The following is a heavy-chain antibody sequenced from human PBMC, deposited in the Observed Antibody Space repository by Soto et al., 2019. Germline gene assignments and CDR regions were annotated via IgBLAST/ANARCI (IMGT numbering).Heavy chain of an antibody. CDR3: ARTRDGYTAFDY. V-gene: IGHV4-59*01. CDR2: IYYSGST. D-gene: IGHD6-25*01. J-gene: IGHJ4*02. CDR1: GGSISSYY. Sequence: SETLSLTCTVSGGSISSYYWSWIRQPPGKGLEWIGYIYYSGSTNYNPSLKSRVTISIDTSKNQFSLNVTSVTAADTAMYYCARTRDGYTAFDYWGQGTLVTVSS.